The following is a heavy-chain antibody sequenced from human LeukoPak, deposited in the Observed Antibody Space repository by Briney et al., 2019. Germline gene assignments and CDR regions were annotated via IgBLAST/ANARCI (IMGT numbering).Heavy chain of an antibody. J-gene: IGHJ6*03. CDR2: INPNSGGT. D-gene: IGHD4-17*01. Sequence: ASAKVSCKASGYTFTGYYMHWVRQAPGQGLEWMGWINPNSGGTNYAQKFQGRVTMTRDTSISTAYMELSRLRSDDTAVYYCARGGFYGDYVLYYYYMDVWGKGTTVTVSS. V-gene: IGHV1-2*02. CDR1: GYTFTGYY. CDR3: ARGGFYGDYVLYYYYMDV.